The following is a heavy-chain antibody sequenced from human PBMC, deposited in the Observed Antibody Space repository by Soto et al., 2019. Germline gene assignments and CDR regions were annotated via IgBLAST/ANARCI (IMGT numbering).Heavy chain of an antibody. Sequence: QVQLVESGGGVVQPGRSLRLSCAASGFTFSSYGMHWVRQAPGKGLEGVAVIWYDGSNKYYADSVKGRFTISRDNSKNTLYLQMNSLRAEDTAVYYCARGGSYGASEYFQHWGQGTLVTVSS. D-gene: IGHD1-26*01. J-gene: IGHJ1*01. CDR2: IWYDGSNK. CDR1: GFTFSSYG. V-gene: IGHV3-33*01. CDR3: ARGGSYGASEYFQH.